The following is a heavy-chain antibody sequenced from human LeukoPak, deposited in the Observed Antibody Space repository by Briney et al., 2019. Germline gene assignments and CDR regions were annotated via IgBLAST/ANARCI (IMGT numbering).Heavy chain of an antibody. J-gene: IGHJ4*02. V-gene: IGHV4-61*02. D-gene: IGHD3-3*01. Sequence: SETLSLTCTVSGGSVSSGNYYWTWIRQPAGKGLEWIGRIYTSGSTNYNPSLKSRVTISVDKSKNQFSLKLSSVTAADTAVYYCARERLEWSPFDYWGQGTLVTVSS. CDR1: GGSVSSGNYY. CDR3: ARERLEWSPFDY. CDR2: IYTSGST.